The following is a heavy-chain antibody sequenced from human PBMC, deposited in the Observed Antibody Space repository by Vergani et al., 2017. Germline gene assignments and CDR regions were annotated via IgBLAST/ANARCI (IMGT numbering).Heavy chain of an antibody. Sequence: VPLVQSGAEVKKPGASVKVSCKASGYTFTGYYMHWVRQAPGQGLEWMGWINPNSGGPNYAQKFQGRVTMTRDTSISTAYMELSRLRSDDTAVYYCARGLRVGATGAFDIWGQGTMVTVSS. J-gene: IGHJ3*02. D-gene: IGHD1-26*01. CDR3: ARGLRVGATGAFDI. V-gene: IGHV1-2*02. CDR1: GYTFTGYY. CDR2: INPNSGGP.